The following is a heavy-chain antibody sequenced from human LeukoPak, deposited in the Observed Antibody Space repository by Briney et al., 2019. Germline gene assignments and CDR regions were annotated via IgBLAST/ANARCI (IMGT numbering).Heavy chain of an antibody. CDR1: GFTFSSYA. Sequence: GGSLRLSCAASGFTFSSYAMSWVRQAPGKGLEWVSAIIGSGGSTYYADSVKGRFTISRENSKKTLYLQMNSLRAEDTAVYYCAKGQQQLDQTYYYYYYGMDVWGQGTTVTVSS. V-gene: IGHV3-23*01. CDR3: AKGQQQLDQTYYYYYYGMDV. CDR2: IIGSGGST. D-gene: IGHD6-13*01. J-gene: IGHJ6*02.